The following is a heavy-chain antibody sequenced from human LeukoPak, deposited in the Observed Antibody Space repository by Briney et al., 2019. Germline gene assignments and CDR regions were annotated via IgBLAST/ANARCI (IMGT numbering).Heavy chain of an antibody. CDR1: GFTFSSYS. V-gene: IGHV3-48*02. CDR3: ARDLGVDYYYYGMDV. Sequence: PGGSLRLSCAASGFTFSSYSMNWVRQAPGKGLEWVSYISSSSSTIYYADSVKGRFTISRDNAKNSLYLQMNSLRDEDTAVYYCARDLGVDYYYYGMDVWGQGTTVTVSS. J-gene: IGHJ6*02. D-gene: IGHD3-16*01. CDR2: ISSSSSTI.